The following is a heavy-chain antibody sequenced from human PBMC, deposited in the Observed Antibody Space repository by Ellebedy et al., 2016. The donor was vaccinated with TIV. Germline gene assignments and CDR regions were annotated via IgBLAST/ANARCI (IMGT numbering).Heavy chain of an antibody. CDR3: ARGDYYGWNAFDI. J-gene: IGHJ3*02. CDR1: GGSFSGYY. D-gene: IGHD3-10*01. Sequence: SETLSLXCAVYGGSFSGYYWSWIRQPPGKGLEWIGEINHSGSTNYNPSLKSRVTISVDTSKNQFSLKLSSVTAADTAVYYCARGDYYGWNAFDIWGQGTMVTVSS. V-gene: IGHV4-34*01. CDR2: INHSGST.